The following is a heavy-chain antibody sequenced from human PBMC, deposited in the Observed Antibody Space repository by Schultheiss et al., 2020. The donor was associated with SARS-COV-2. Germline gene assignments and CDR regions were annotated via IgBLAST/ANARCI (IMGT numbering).Heavy chain of an antibody. Sequence: GGSLRLSCAASGFTFSSYAMSWVRQAPGKGLEWVSAISGSGGSTYYADSVKGRFTISRDNAKNSLYLQMNSLRAEDTAVYYCARGRFKLAARKNWFDPWGQGTLVTVSS. J-gene: IGHJ5*02. D-gene: IGHD6-6*01. CDR3: ARGRFKLAARKNWFDP. V-gene: IGHV3-23*01. CDR1: GFTFSSYA. CDR2: ISGSGGST.